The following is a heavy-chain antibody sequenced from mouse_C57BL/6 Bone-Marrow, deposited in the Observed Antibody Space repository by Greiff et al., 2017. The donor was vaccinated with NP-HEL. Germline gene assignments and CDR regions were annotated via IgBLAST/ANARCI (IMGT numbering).Heavy chain of an antibody. CDR3: ARSYYSNYDFFAY. J-gene: IGHJ3*01. CDR1: GYTFTSHW. CDR2: INPSSGYT. D-gene: IGHD2-5*01. V-gene: IGHV1-7*01. Sequence: QVQLQQSGAELAKPGASVKLSCKASGYTFTSHWMHWVKQRPGQGLEWIGYINPSSGYTKYNQKFKDKATLTADKSSSTAYMQLSSLTYEDSAVYYCARSYYSNYDFFAYWGQGTLVTVSA.